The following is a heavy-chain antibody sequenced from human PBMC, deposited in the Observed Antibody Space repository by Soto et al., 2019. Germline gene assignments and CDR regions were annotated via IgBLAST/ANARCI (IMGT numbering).Heavy chain of an antibody. Sequence: PGGSLRLSCAASGFTFSSYAMSWVRQAPGKGLEWVSAISGSGGSTYYADSVKGRFTISRDNSKNTLYLQMNSLRAEDTAVYYCAKGDWQRLVSNDHNALAFATWGQGTLATVPS. CDR3: AKGDWQRLVSNDHNALAFAT. D-gene: IGHD6-13*01. CDR1: GFTFSSYA. CDR2: ISGSGGST. J-gene: IGHJ5*02. V-gene: IGHV3-23*01.